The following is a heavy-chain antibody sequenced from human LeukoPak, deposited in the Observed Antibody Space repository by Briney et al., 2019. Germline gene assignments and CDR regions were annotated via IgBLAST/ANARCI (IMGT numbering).Heavy chain of an antibody. CDR1: GFTFSSYA. Sequence: GGSLRLSCAASGFTFSSYAMSWVRQAPGKGLEWVAHIKQDESEKYYVDSVKGRFTISRDNAKNSLYLQMNSLRAEDTATYYCARDKIVGASKFDYWGQGTLVTVSS. V-gene: IGHV3-7*01. CDR3: ARDKIVGASKFDY. CDR2: IKQDESEK. D-gene: IGHD1-26*01. J-gene: IGHJ4*02.